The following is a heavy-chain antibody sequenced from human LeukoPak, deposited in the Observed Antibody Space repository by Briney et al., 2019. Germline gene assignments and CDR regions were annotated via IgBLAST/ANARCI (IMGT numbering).Heavy chain of an antibody. CDR1: GYTFTSYY. Sequence: ASVKVSCKASGYTFTSYYMHWVRQAPGQGLEWMGIINPSGGSTSYAQKFQGRVSMTRDMSTSTVYMELSSLRSEDTAVYYCARDQTYYYDSSGLGKVDYWGQGTLVTVSS. V-gene: IGHV1-46*01. CDR3: ARDQTYYYDSSGLGKVDY. D-gene: IGHD3-22*01. J-gene: IGHJ4*02. CDR2: INPSGGST.